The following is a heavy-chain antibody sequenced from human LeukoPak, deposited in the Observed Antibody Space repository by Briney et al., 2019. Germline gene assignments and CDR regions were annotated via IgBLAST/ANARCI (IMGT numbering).Heavy chain of an antibody. CDR3: AKLDYYDSSGYYRNPRLGFDY. J-gene: IGHJ4*02. Sequence: HPGGSLRLSCAASGFTFSNYAISWVRQAPGKGLEWVSAISGSGGSRYYGDSVKGRFTISRDNSKNALYLQMNSLRAEDTAVYYCAKLDYYDSSGYYRNPRLGFDYWGQGTLVTVSS. V-gene: IGHV3-23*01. CDR2: ISGSGGSR. D-gene: IGHD3-22*01. CDR1: GFTFSNYA.